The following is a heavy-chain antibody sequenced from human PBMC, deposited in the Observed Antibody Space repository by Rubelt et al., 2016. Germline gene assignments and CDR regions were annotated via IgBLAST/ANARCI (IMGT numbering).Heavy chain of an antibody. CDR2: IIPILGIA. Sequence: QSGAEVKKPGSSVKVSCKASGGTFSSYAISWVRQAPGQGLEWMGRIIPILGIANYAQKFQGRVTITADKSTSTAYMELSSLRSEDTAVYYCARVLTELTIVGVVTYAFDIWGQGTMVTVSS. CDR3: ARVLTELTIVGVVTYAFDI. D-gene: IGHD3-3*01. CDR1: GGTFSSYA. J-gene: IGHJ3*02. V-gene: IGHV1-69*04.